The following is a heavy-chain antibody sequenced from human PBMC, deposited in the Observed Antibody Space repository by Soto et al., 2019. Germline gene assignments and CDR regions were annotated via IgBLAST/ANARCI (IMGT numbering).Heavy chain of an antibody. Sequence: QVPLVQSGAEVKKPGASVKVSCKASGYTFTSYGISWVRQAPGQGLEWMGRISGYNGNSNYAQNLQGRVTMTTDTSTSTAYMELRSIRSDDTAVYYCAREDIQDIVVVVDAPEGLGYWGQGTRVTVSS. CDR2: ISGYNGNS. CDR3: AREDIQDIVVVVDAPEGLGY. CDR1: GYTFTSYG. V-gene: IGHV1-18*01. J-gene: IGHJ4*02. D-gene: IGHD2-15*01.